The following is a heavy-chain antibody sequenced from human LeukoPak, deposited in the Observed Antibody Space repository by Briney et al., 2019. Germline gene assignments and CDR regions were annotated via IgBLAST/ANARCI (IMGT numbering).Heavy chain of an antibody. D-gene: IGHD1-26*01. V-gene: IGHV3-21*01. CDR3: AREEVDPISFYYYYMDV. CDR1: GFTFSSYS. J-gene: IGHJ6*03. Sequence: TGGSLRLSCAASGFTFSSYSMNWVRQAPGKGLEWVSSISSSSSYIYYADSVKGRFTISRDNAKNSLYLQMNSLRAEDTAVYYCAREEVDPISFYYYYMDVWGKGTAVTAS. CDR2: ISSSSSYI.